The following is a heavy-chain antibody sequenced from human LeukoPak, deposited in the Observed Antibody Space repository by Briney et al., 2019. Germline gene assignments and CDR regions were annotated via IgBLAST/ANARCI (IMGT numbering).Heavy chain of an antibody. CDR1: GYTFTGYY. D-gene: IGHD3-3*01. Sequence: ASVKVSCKASGYTFTGYYMHWVRQAPGQGLEWMGWINPNSGGTNYAQKFQGRVTMTRDTSISTAYMELSRLRSDDTAVYYCARAGHITIFGVVTRLDLDYWGQGTLVTVSS. CDR2: INPNSGGT. V-gene: IGHV1-2*02. J-gene: IGHJ4*02. CDR3: ARAGHITIFGVVTRLDLDY.